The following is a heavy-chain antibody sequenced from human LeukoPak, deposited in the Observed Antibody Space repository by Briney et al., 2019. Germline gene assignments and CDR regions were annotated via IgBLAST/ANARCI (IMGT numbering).Heavy chain of an antibody. D-gene: IGHD3-3*01. V-gene: IGHV3-30*18. Sequence: GGSLRLSCAASGFTLSSYGTHWVRQAPGKGLEWVAVTSYDGSKKYYTDSVKGRFTISRDNSKNTLYLQMNSLRAEDTAVYYCAKDLGLFYDFWSGNFGIDVWGQGTTVTVSS. CDR1: GFTLSSYG. J-gene: IGHJ6*02. CDR2: TSYDGSKK. CDR3: AKDLGLFYDFWSGNFGIDV.